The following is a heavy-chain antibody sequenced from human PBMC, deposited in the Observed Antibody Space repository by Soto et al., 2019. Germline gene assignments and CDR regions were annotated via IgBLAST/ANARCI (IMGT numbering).Heavy chain of an antibody. Sequence: QVQLVQSGAEVKKPGSSVKVSCKASGGTFSSYAINWVRQAPGQGLEWMGGIIPRFVTANYAQKFKGRVTITADESTTTAYMELRSLRSEDTAVYYCARGNSYHYDSSGYKSPFQYWGQGTLVSVSS. J-gene: IGHJ4*02. CDR3: ARGNSYHYDSSGYKSPFQY. D-gene: IGHD3-22*01. V-gene: IGHV1-69*01. CDR2: IIPRFVTA. CDR1: GGTFSSYA.